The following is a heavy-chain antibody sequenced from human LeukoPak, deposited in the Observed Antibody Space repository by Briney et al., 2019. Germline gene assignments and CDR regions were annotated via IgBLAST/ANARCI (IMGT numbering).Heavy chain of an antibody. V-gene: IGHV4-4*09. J-gene: IGHJ4*02. CDR2: IYTSGST. CDR1: GGSISSYY. D-gene: IGHD3-22*01. CDR3: ARHGKYYDSSGYYSAFDY. Sequence: SETLSLTCTVSGGSISSYYWSWIPQPPGKGLEWIGYIYTSGSTNYNPSLKSRVTISVDTSKNQFSLKLSSVTAADTAVYYCARHGKYYDSSGYYSAFDYWGQGTLVTVSS.